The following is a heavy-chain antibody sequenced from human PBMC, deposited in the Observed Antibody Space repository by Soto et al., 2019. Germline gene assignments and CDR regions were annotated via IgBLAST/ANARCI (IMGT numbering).Heavy chain of an antibody. CDR2: ISGSGGST. CDR3: AKDMEVAYYYYMDV. CDR1: GFTFSSYA. V-gene: IGHV3-23*01. J-gene: IGHJ6*03. Sequence: EVQLLESGGGLVQPGGSLRLSCAASGFTFSSYAMSWVRQAPGEGLEWVSAISGSGGSTYYADSVKGRFTISRDNSKNTLYLQMNSLRAEDTAVYYCAKDMEVAYYYYMDVWGKGTTVTVSS. D-gene: IGHD2-15*01.